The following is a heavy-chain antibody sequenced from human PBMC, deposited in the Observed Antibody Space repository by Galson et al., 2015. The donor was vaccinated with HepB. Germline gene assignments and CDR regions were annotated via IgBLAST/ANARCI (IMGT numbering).Heavy chain of an antibody. Sequence: SLRLSCAASGFTFSNYGMHWVRQAPGKGLEWVAIISYDGSDKYYADSVKGRFTISRDNSKNTLYVQMNSLRAEDTAVYYCAKDLSDWSNWSYYYGMDVWGQGTTVTVSS. CDR1: GFTFSNYG. CDR3: AKDLSDWSNWSYYYGMDV. V-gene: IGHV3-30*18. J-gene: IGHJ6*02. D-gene: IGHD6-13*01. CDR2: ISYDGSDK.